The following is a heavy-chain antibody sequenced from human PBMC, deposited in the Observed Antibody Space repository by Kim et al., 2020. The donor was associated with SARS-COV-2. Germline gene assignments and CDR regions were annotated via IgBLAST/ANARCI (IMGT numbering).Heavy chain of an antibody. J-gene: IGHJ4*02. D-gene: IGHD3-10*01. V-gene: IGHV4-39*01. Sequence: SETLSLTCTVSGGSISSSSYYWGWIRQPPGKGLEWIGSIYYSGSTYYNPSLKSRVTISVDTSKNQFSLKLSSVTAADTAVYYCARGGNYYGSGSYVYWGQGTLVTVSS. CDR2: IYYSGST. CDR3: ARGGNYYGSGSYVY. CDR1: GGSISSSSYY.